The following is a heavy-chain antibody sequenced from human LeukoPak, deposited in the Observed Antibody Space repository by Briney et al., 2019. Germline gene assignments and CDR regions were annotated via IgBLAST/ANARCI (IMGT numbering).Heavy chain of an antibody. CDR2: IYYSGST. J-gene: IGHJ4*02. Sequence: SETLSLTCTVSGGSISSGDYYWSWIRQPPGKGLEWIGYIYYSGSTYYSPSLKSRVTISVDTSKNQFSLKLSSVTVADTAVYYCARVFAVGPTYYFDYWGQGALVTVSS. CDR1: GGSISSGDYY. CDR3: ARVFAVGPTYYFDY. V-gene: IGHV4-30-4*01. D-gene: IGHD1-26*01.